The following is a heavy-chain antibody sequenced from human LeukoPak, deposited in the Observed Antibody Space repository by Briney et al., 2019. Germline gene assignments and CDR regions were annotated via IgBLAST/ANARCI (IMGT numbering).Heavy chain of an antibody. CDR2: IRYDGSNK. CDR1: GFTFSSYG. J-gene: IGHJ4*02. Sequence: PGGSLRLSCAASGFTFSSYGMHWVRQAPGKGLEWVAFIRYDGSNKYYADSVKGRFTISRDNSKNTLYLQMNSLRAEDTAVYYCARGIVGATTIDYWGQGTLVTVSS. D-gene: IGHD1-26*01. V-gene: IGHV3-30*02. CDR3: ARGIVGATTIDY.